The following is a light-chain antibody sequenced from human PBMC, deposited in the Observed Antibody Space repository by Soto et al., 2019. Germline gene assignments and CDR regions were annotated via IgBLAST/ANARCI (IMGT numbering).Light chain of an antibody. CDR2: DAS. CDR3: QQRSNWPPIT. V-gene: IGKV3-11*01. Sequence: EIVVTQSLDTLSVSPGERATISCRASQSVGSDLAWYQQKPGQAPRLLIYDASNRATGIPARFSGSGSGTDFTLTISSLEPEDFAVYYCQQRSNWPPITFGQVTRLEI. CDR1: QSVGSD. J-gene: IGKJ5*01.